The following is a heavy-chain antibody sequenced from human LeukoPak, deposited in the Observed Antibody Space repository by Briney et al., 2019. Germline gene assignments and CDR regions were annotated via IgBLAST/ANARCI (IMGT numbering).Heavy chain of an antibody. D-gene: IGHD5-12*01. J-gene: IGHJ4*02. Sequence: PGWSLRLSCAASGCTFSSYSMNWVRQAPGKGLEGVSSISSSSRYIYYADAVKGRFTISRDNSKNTLYLQMNSLRAEDTAVYYCARGPSGYHKPGGQGTLVPVSS. V-gene: IGHV3-21*01. CDR1: GCTFSSYS. CDR2: ISSSSRYI. CDR3: ARGPSGYHKP.